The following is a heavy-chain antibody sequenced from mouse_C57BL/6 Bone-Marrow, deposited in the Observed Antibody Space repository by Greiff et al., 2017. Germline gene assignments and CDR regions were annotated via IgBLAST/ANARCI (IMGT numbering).Heavy chain of an antibody. J-gene: IGHJ1*03. CDR3: ARHIYYYGRGYFDV. D-gene: IGHD1-1*01. V-gene: IGHV5-6*01. CDR1: GFTFSSYG. Sequence: EVQVVESGGDLVKPGGSLKLSCAASGFTFSSYGMSWVRQTPDKRLEWFATISSGGSYTYYPDSVKGRSTISRDNAKNTLYLQMSSLKSEDTAMYYCARHIYYYGRGYFDVWGTGTTVTVSS. CDR2: ISSGGSYT.